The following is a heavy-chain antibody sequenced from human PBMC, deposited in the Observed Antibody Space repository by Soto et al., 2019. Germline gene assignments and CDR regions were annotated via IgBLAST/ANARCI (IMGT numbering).Heavy chain of an antibody. V-gene: IGHV4-59*01. D-gene: IGHD3-9*01. Sequence: SETLSLTCTVSGGSISSYYWSWIRQPPGKGLEWIGYIYYSGSTNYNPTLKSRVTISVDTSKNQFSLKLSSVTAADTAVYYCARGNRYFDWLYNWFDPWGQGTLVTVSS. CDR3: ARGNRYFDWLYNWFDP. J-gene: IGHJ5*02. CDR1: GGSISSYY. CDR2: IYYSGST.